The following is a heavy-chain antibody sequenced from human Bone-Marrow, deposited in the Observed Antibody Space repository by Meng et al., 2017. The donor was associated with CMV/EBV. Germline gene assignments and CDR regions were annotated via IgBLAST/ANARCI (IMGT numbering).Heavy chain of an antibody. D-gene: IGHD6-13*01. CDR1: GVLVSRNY. Sequence: GESLKISCAASGVLVSRNYVSWVRQAPGKGLEWVSTLYSRGATYYADSVKGRFTISRDNSKNTVSLQMHGLTPDDSGVYYCAKEQVVQTSAAIPEIFYRGMDVWGQGPTVTVSS. J-gene: IGHJ6*02. V-gene: IGHV3-66*03. CDR2: LYSRGAT. CDR3: AKEQVVQTSAAIPEIFYRGMDV.